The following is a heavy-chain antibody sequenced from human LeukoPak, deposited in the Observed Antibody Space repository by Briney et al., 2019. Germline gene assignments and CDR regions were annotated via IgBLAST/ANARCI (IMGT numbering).Heavy chain of an antibody. CDR2: INPNSGGT. Sequence: ASVKVSCKASGYPFSTYWLHWVRQAPGQGLEWMGWINPNSGGTNYAQKFQGRVTMTRDTSISTAYMELSRLRSDDTAVYYCARVPVGATYDYWGQGTLVTVSS. D-gene: IGHD1-26*01. CDR1: GYPFSTYW. V-gene: IGHV1-2*02. J-gene: IGHJ4*02. CDR3: ARVPVGATYDY.